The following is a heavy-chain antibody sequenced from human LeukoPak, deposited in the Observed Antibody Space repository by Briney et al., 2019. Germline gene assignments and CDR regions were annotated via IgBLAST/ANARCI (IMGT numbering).Heavy chain of an antibody. CDR2: ISGSGGST. CDR1: GFTFSSYA. CDR3: AKEKTQSSIAARLYYFDY. Sequence: GGSLRLSCTASGFTFSSYAMSWVRQAPGKGLEWVSAISGSGGSTYYADSVKGRFTISRDNSKNTLYLQMNSLRAEDTAVYYCAKEKTQSSIAARLYYFDYWGQGTRVTVSS. V-gene: IGHV3-23*01. J-gene: IGHJ4*02. D-gene: IGHD6-6*01.